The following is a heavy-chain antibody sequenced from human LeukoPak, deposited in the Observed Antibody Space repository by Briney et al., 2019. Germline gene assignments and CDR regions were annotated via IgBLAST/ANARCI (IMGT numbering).Heavy chain of an antibody. V-gene: IGHV3-21*01. D-gene: IGHD3-22*01. CDR1: GFTFSSCS. CDR2: ISSSSSYI. CDR3: ARDSGGYYDSSGSSFFDI. Sequence: GGSLRLSCAASGFTFSSCSKNWVRQAPGKGLEWVSSISSSSSYIYYADSVKGRFTISRDNAKNSLYLQMNSLRAEDTAVYYCARDSGGYYDSSGSSFFDIWGQGTMVTVSS. J-gene: IGHJ3*02.